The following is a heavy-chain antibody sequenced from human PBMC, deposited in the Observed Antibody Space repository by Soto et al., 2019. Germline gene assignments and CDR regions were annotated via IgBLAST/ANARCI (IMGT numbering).Heavy chain of an antibody. Sequence: ASVKVSCKASGYTFTNYYMHWVRQAPGQGLEWMGVIHYSGATPTYAQKFQGRVTMARNTSTSTVYVELSSLTSEDTAVYYCARGGPDLATIGRFYFWGQGTLVTVSS. J-gene: IGHJ4*02. CDR1: GYTFTNYY. CDR3: ARGGPDLATIGRFYF. D-gene: IGHD3-16*01. CDR2: IHYSGATP. V-gene: IGHV1-46*01.